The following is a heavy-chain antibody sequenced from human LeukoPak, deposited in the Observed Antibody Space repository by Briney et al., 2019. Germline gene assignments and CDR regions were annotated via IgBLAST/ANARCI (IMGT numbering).Heavy chain of an antibody. V-gene: IGHV4-39*01. CDR2: IYYSGST. CDR3: ARVSGCSGGSCYSPSYYYYYMDV. Sequence: SETLSLTCTVSGGSISSSSYYWGWIRQPPGKGLEWIGSIYYSGSTYYNPSLKSRVTISVDTSKNQFSLKLSSVTAADTAVYYCARVSGCSGGSCYSPSYYYYYMDVWGKGTTVTVSS. J-gene: IGHJ6*03. CDR1: GGSISSSSYY. D-gene: IGHD2-15*01.